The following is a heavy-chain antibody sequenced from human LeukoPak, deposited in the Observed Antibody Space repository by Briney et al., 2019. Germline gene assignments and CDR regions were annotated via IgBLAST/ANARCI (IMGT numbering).Heavy chain of an antibody. CDR3: ARVAGAPDY. D-gene: IGHD6-19*01. Sequence: SETLSLTCAVYGGSFSGYYWSWIRQPPGKGLEWIGEINHSGSTNYNPSLKSRVTISVDTSKNQFSLKLSSVIAADTAVYYCARVAGAPDYWGQGTLVTVSS. J-gene: IGHJ4*02. CDR2: INHSGST. CDR1: GGSFSGYY. V-gene: IGHV4-34*01.